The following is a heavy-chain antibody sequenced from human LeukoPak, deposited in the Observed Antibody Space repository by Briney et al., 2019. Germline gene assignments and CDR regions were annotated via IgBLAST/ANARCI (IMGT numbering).Heavy chain of an antibody. D-gene: IGHD2-2*01. CDR3: AKVSDIVVVPAAENDY. V-gene: IGHV3-23*01. Sequence: PGGSLGLSCAASGFTFSSCAMSWVRQAPGKGLEWVSAISGSGGSTYYADSVKGRFTISRDNSKNTLYLQMNSLRAEDTAVYYCAKVSDIVVVPAAENDYWGQGTLVTVSS. CDR2: ISGSGGST. CDR1: GFTFSSCA. J-gene: IGHJ4*02.